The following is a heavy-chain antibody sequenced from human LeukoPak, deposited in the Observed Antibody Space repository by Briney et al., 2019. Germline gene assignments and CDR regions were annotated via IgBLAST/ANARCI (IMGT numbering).Heavy chain of an antibody. CDR3: ARDGNRDGDMDV. CDR1: TRYFTNYW. J-gene: IGHJ6*03. V-gene: IGHV3-74*01. Sequence: GGSLRLSCTASTRYFTNYWMHWVRQVPGKGLAWLSRIDRDGLREDYADSVRGRFTISRHNAKSTTYLQMNSLRAEDTAVYYCARDGNRDGDMDVWGKGTTITVSS. CDR2: IDRDGLRE. D-gene: IGHD1-1*01.